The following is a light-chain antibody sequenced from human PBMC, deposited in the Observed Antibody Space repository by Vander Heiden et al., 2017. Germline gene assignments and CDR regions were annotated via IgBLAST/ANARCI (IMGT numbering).Light chain of an antibody. CDR3: QQENRVPYT. J-gene: IGKJ2*01. V-gene: IGKV1-33*01. Sequence: DIQMTQSPSSLSTSVGDSVTITCQASQDISNYLKWYQQKPGKAPKLLIYAASNLETGVPSRFSGSGSGTDFTFTITTLQPEDLAIYYCQQENRVPYTFGQGTKLVIK. CDR1: QDISNY. CDR2: AAS.